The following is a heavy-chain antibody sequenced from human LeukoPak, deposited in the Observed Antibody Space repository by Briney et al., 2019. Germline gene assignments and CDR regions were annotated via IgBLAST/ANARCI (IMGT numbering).Heavy chain of an antibody. CDR3: ARVGGAIFGVVIFDY. Sequence: EASVKISCKASGYTFTGYYMHWVRQAPGQGLEWMGWINPNSGGTNYAQKFQGRVTMTRDTSISTAYMELSRLRSDDTAVYYCARVGGAIFGVVIFDYWGQGTLVTVSS. CDR1: GYTFTGYY. J-gene: IGHJ4*02. D-gene: IGHD3-3*01. CDR2: INPNSGGT. V-gene: IGHV1-2*02.